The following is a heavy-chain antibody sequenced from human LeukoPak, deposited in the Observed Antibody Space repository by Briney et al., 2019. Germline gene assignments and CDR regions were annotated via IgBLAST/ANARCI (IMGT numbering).Heavy chain of an antibody. D-gene: IGHD3-10*01. CDR1: GVTVSSNY. V-gene: IGHV3-21*01. Sequence: PGGSLRLSCAASGVTVSSNYMSWVRQAPGKGLEWGSSISSSSSYIYYADSVKGRFTISRDNAKNSLYLQMNSLRAEDTAVYYCARAAYGSGSYLFDYWGQGTLVTVSS. J-gene: IGHJ4*02. CDR2: ISSSSSYI. CDR3: ARAAYGSGSYLFDY.